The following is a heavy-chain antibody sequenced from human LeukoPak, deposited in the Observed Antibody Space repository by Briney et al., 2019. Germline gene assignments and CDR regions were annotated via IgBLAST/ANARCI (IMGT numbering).Heavy chain of an antibody. CDR1: GFTVSSNH. J-gene: IGHJ4*02. V-gene: IGHV3-53*01. Sequence: GGSLRLSCAASGFTVSSNHMSWVRQAPGKGLEWVSFIYSDNTHYSDSVKGRFTISRDNSKNTLYLQMNSLRAEDTAVYYCARRAGAYSHPYDYWGQGTLVTVSS. CDR2: IYSDNT. D-gene: IGHD4/OR15-4a*01. CDR3: ARRAGAYSHPYDY.